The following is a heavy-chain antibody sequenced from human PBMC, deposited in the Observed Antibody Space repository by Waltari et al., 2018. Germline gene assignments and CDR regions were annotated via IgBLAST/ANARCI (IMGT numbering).Heavy chain of an antibody. D-gene: IGHD1-1*01. V-gene: IGHV1-58*02. CDR1: GFTFTSSA. CDR3: AAEVQGTTGTTDY. J-gene: IGHJ4*02. Sequence: QMQLVQSGPEVKKPGTSVKVSCKASGFTFTSSAMQWVRQARGQRLEGIGWIGVGSGNTNYAQKFQERVTITRDMSTSTAYMELGSLRSEDTAVYYCAAEVQGTTGTTDYWGQGTLVTVSS. CDR2: IGVGSGNT.